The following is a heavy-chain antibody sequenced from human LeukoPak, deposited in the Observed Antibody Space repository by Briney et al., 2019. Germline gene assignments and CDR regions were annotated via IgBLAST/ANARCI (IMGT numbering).Heavy chain of an antibody. D-gene: IGHD3-3*01. Sequence: GGSLRLSCAASGFTFSSYGMHWVRQAPGKGLEWVAFIRYDGSNKYYADSVKGRFTISRDNSKNTLYLQVNSLRAEDTAVYYCAKGTDFWSGYFDYWGQGTLVTVSS. CDR1: GFTFSSYG. V-gene: IGHV3-30*02. J-gene: IGHJ4*02. CDR3: AKGTDFWSGYFDY. CDR2: IRYDGSNK.